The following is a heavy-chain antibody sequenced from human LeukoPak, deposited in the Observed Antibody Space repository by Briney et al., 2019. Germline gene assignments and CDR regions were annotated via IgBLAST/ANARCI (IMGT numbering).Heavy chain of an antibody. D-gene: IGHD5-12*01. V-gene: IGHV4-39*07. CDR1: GGSISSSSYY. CDR3: ARDLRYSGYARDY. J-gene: IGHJ4*02. CDR2: IYYSGST. Sequence: PSETLSLTCTVSGGSISSSSYYWGWIRQPPGKGLEWIGSIYYSGSTYYNPSLKSRVTISVDTSKNQFSLKLSSVTAADTAVYYCARDLRYSGYARDYWGQGTLVTVSS.